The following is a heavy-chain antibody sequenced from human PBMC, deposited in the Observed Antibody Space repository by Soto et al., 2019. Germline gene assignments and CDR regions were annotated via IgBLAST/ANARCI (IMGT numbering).Heavy chain of an antibody. D-gene: IGHD3-3*01. V-gene: IGHV3-11*01. J-gene: IGHJ6*02. CDR1: GFIFSDYY. CDR3: ERAWKIEKFGVISMSKGLDV. Sequence: QVQLVESGGGLVKPGGSLRLSCAASGFIFSDYYMTWIRQAPGKGLEWLSCSSNRDRSTYYADSVKDRFVVSKDNAKNLVYLQMNSLRAEDTDVYFCERAWKIEKFGVISMSKGLDVWGQGTTVTGSS. CDR2: SSNRDRST.